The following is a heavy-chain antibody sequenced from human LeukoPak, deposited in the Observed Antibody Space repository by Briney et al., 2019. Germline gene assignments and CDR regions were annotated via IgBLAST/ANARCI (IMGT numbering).Heavy chain of an antibody. Sequence: PGGSLRLSCGASGFTFSSYAMSWVRQAPGKGLEWVSGVSGRGGSTYYADSVKGRFTISRDNSKNTLFLQMNSLRAEDTAIYYCARGDGSGSYSVYFDYWGQGTLVTVSS. J-gene: IGHJ4*02. CDR3: ARGDGSGSYSVYFDY. D-gene: IGHD3-10*01. CDR1: GFTFSSYA. V-gene: IGHV3-23*01. CDR2: VSGRGGST.